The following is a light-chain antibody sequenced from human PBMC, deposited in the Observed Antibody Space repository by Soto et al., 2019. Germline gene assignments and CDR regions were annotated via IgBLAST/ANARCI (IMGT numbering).Light chain of an antibody. CDR1: QGISNY. Sequence: DIQMTQSPSSLSASVGDRVTITCRASQGISNYLAWYQQKPGEAPKLLIYSASTLKSGVPSRFSGSGSGTEFILTISRLQPEDVATYYCQRSTSAPLTFGPGTKVDI. CDR3: QRSTSAPLT. V-gene: IGKV1-27*01. J-gene: IGKJ3*01. CDR2: SAS.